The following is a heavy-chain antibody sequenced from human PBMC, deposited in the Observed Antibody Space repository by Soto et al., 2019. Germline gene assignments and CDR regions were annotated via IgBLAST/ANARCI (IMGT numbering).Heavy chain of an antibody. J-gene: IGHJ2*01. V-gene: IGHV1-2*04. CDR3: AGESSRPAHPSPDL. D-gene: IGHD1-1*01. CDR1: GYTFTGYY. Sequence: ATAEICCKAHGYTFTGYYMHWARQAPGKELECMVWIIANSGFTNYXXKFQGWVXXTRDTCISTAXMELSXLRSDVTSVYYCAGESSRPAHPSPDL. CDR2: IIANSGFT.